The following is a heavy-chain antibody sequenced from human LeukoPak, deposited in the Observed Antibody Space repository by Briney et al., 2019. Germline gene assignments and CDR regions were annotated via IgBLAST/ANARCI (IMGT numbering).Heavy chain of an antibody. V-gene: IGHV3-23*01. CDR1: GFTFSSYA. CDR3: ARAKVRGVIIKSFDY. J-gene: IGHJ4*02. D-gene: IGHD3-10*01. Sequence: GGSLRLSCAASGFTFSSYAMSWVRQAPGKGLEWVSAISGSGGSTYYADSVKGRFTISRDNSKNTLYLQMNSLRAEDMAVYYCARAKVRGVIIKSFDYWGQGTLVTVSS. CDR2: ISGSGGST.